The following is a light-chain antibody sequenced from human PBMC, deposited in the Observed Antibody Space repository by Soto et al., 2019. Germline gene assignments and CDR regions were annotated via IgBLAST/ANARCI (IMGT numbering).Light chain of an antibody. J-gene: IGLJ1*01. CDR2: GNT. CDR3: QSYDSSLSGSGV. V-gene: IGLV1-40*01. Sequence: SVLTQPPSVSRAPGQRVTISCTGTSSNIGAGYDVHWYQQLPGTAPKLLLYGNTNRPSGVPDRFSGSKSGTSASLAITGLQAEDEADYYCQSYDSSLSGSGVFGTGTKVTV. CDR1: SSNIGAGYD.